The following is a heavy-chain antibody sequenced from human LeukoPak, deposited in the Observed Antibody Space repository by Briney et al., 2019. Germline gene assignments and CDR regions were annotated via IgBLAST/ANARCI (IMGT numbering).Heavy chain of an antibody. CDR1: GDSASSNSAS. CDR2: TYYRSKWYN. CDR3: ARAQGYLDL. V-gene: IGHV6-1*01. Sequence: QTLSLTCAISGDSASSNSASWNWIRQSPSSGLEWLGRTYYRSKWYNEYALSVKSRLTINPDTSKNQFSLQLNPVTPDDTAVYYCARAQGYLDLWGRGTLVTVSS. J-gene: IGHJ2*01.